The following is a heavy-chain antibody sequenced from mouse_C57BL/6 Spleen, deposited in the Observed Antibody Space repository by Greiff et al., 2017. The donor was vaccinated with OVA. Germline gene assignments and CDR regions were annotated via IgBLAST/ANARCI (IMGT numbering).Heavy chain of an antibody. J-gene: IGHJ3*01. CDR3: ARTFYYDYDVFAY. V-gene: IGHV14-3*01. Sequence: EVQLQQSVAELVRPGASVKLSCTASGFTITNTYMHWVKQRPGQGLEWIGRIDPANGNTKYTPKFQGKATLTADTSSNTAYLQLSSLTSEDAAIYCGARTFYYDYDVFAYWGQGTLVTVSA. CDR1: GFTITNTY. CDR2: IDPANGNT. D-gene: IGHD2-4*01.